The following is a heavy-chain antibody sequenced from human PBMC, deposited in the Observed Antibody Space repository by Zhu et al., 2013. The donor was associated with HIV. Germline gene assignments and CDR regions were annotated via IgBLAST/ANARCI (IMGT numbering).Heavy chain of an antibody. J-gene: IGHJ4*02. D-gene: IGHD2-21*01. CDR3: ARDHEDILLNX. CDR2: INPSGDNT. CDR1: GDTFINFY. Sequence: QVQLVQSGAAVKKPGASVKISCRASGDTFINFYIHWVRQAPGQGLEWMGIINPSGDNTKYAQKFQGRVSLTRDTSTSTVYMELTSLSSEDTAVYYCARDHEDILLNXWGQGTLVTVLL. V-gene: IGHV1-46*01.